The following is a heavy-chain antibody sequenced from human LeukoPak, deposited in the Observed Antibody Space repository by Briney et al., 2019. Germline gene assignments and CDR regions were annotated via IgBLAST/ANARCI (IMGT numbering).Heavy chain of an antibody. CDR2: ISSSGTYI. V-gene: IGHV3-21*01. CDR1: GFTFRSYS. J-gene: IGHJ4*02. D-gene: IGHD3-10*01. CDR3: ARDLGGSGTYSDY. Sequence: GGSLRLSCAASGFTFRSYSMNWVRQAPGKGLEWVSSISSSGTYIYYADSLRGRFTISRDNAKNSLYLQMNSLRAEDTAVYYCARDLGGSGTYSDYWGQGTLVTVSS.